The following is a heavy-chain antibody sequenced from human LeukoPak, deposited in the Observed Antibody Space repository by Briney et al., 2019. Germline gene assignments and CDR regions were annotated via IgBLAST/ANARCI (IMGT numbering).Heavy chain of an antibody. CDR2: IYHSGIT. CDR3: ARGQQLADY. CDR1: GYSISSGYY. J-gene: IGHJ4*02. V-gene: IGHV4-38-2*01. Sequence: PSETQSLTCAVSGYSISSGYYWDWIRQPPGKGLEWIGHIYHSGITYYNPSLKSRVTISIDTSKNQFSLKLSSVTAADTAVYYCARGQQLADYWGQGTLVTVSS. D-gene: IGHD6-13*01.